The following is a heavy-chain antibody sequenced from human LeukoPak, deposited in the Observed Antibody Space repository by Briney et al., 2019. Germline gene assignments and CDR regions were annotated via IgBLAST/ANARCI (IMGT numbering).Heavy chain of an antibody. Sequence: GGSVRLSCAASGFTFSGYSLNWLRQAPGKGLEWISYISSGSETIYYADSVEGRFTISRDNGKNSLYLQMNSLRVEDTAVYYCARDRAAPTWYFDLWGRGTLVTVSS. V-gene: IGHV3-48*01. CDR2: ISSGSETI. J-gene: IGHJ2*01. D-gene: IGHD2-15*01. CDR1: GFTFSGYS. CDR3: ARDRAAPTWYFDL.